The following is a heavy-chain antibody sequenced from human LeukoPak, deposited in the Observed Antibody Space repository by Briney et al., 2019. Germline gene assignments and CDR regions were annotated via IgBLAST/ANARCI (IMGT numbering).Heavy chain of an antibody. V-gene: IGHV3-15*07. Sequence: SGGSLRLSCATSGFTFSNAWMNWVRQAPGKGLEWVGRIRSNSDGGTIDYAAPVKGRFTLSRDDSKTTLYLQMNSLQTEDTAVYYCATDFYDSTWGQGTLVTVSS. J-gene: IGHJ5*02. D-gene: IGHD3-22*01. CDR1: GFTFSNAW. CDR2: IRSNSDGGTI. CDR3: ATDFYDST.